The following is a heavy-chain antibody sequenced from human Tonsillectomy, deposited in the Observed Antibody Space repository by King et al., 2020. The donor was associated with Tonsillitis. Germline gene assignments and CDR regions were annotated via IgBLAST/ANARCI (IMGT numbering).Heavy chain of an antibody. CDR3: ARDVCSSTSCYVNYYYGMDV. D-gene: IGHD2-2*01. Sequence: EVQLVESGGGLVQPGGSLRLSCAASGFTFSSYSMNWVRQAPGKGLEWVSYISSSSSTIYYADSVKGRFTISRDNAKSSLYLQMNSLRAEDTAVYYCARDVCSSTSCYVNYYYGMDVWGQGTTVTVSS. CDR1: GFTFSSYS. J-gene: IGHJ6*02. V-gene: IGHV3-48*04. CDR2: ISSSSSTI.